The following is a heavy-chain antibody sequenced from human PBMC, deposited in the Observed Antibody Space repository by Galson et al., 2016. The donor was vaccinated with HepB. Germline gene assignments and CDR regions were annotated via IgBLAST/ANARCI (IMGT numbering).Heavy chain of an antibody. Sequence: SLRLSCAASGFTFKNYALHWVRQAPGKGLEWVAIISYDGSRKLFADSVKGRFTISRDSSKNTVYLQMNSLRAEDTAMYYCAKDSTYGDHTSDYWGQETLVTVSS. D-gene: IGHD4-17*01. CDR2: ISYDGSRK. CDR3: AKDSTYGDHTSDY. V-gene: IGHV3-30*04. J-gene: IGHJ4*02. CDR1: GFTFKNYA.